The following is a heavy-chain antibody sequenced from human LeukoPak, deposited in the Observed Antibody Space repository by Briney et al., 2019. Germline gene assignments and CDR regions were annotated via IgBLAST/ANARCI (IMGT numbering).Heavy chain of an antibody. Sequence: GRSLRLSCAASGFTFSSYAMHWVRQGPGKGLEWVAVISYDGSNKYYADSVKGRFSISRDNSKNTLYLQMNSLRAEDTAVYYCARDQIAAALFDYWGQGTLVTVSS. D-gene: IGHD6-13*01. CDR2: ISYDGSNK. CDR1: GFTFSSYA. J-gene: IGHJ4*02. V-gene: IGHV3-30*04. CDR3: ARDQIAAALFDY.